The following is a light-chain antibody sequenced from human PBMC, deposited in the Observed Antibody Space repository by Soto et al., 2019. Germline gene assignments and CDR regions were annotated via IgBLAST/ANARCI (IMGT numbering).Light chain of an antibody. Sequence: DIQMTQSPSSLSASVGDRVTITCRASQSISSYLNWYQQKPGKAPRLLIYAASSLQSGVSSRFSGSGSGTDFTLTISSLQPEDFAIYYCQLSYTNPYIFGQGTKLEIK. J-gene: IGKJ2*01. V-gene: IGKV1-39*01. CDR3: QLSYTNPYI. CDR1: QSISSY. CDR2: AAS.